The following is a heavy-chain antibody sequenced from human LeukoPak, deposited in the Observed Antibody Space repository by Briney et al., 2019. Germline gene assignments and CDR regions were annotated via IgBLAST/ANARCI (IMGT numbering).Heavy chain of an antibody. Sequence: GGSLRLSCAASGFTFSSYSMNWVRQAPGKGLEWVSYISSSSSTIYYADSVKVRFTISRDNAKNSQYLQMNSLRAEDTAVYYCAREGDTAMGDYFDYWGQGTLVTVSS. CDR1: GFTFSSYS. V-gene: IGHV3-48*01. D-gene: IGHD5-18*01. J-gene: IGHJ4*02. CDR3: AREGDTAMGDYFDY. CDR2: ISSSSSTI.